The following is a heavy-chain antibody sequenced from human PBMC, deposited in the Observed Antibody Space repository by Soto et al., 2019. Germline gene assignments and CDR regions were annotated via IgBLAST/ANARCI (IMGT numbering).Heavy chain of an antibody. CDR2: ISYDGSNK. CDR3: ARTTTVAGTPEFDY. J-gene: IGHJ4*02. CDR1: GFTFSSFN. V-gene: IGHV3-30-3*01. Sequence: VQLLESGGGVVQPGRSLRVSCAASGFTFSSFNMHWVRQAPGKGLEWVALISYDGSNKYVDSVKGRFTISRDNSKNTLYLQRNSLRAEDTAVYYCARTTTVAGTPEFDYWGQGTLVTVSS. D-gene: IGHD6-19*01.